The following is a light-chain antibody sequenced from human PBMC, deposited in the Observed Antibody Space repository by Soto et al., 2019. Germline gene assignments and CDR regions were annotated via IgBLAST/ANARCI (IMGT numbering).Light chain of an antibody. Sequence: EIVLTQSPGTLSLSPGERATLSCRASQSVGSSYLAWYQQKPGQAHRLLIYGASSRATGIPDRFSGSGSGTDFTLTISRLEPEDFAVYYCQQYGSSPKTFGQGTKVEIK. CDR1: QSVGSSY. J-gene: IGKJ1*01. CDR3: QQYGSSPKT. V-gene: IGKV3-20*01. CDR2: GAS.